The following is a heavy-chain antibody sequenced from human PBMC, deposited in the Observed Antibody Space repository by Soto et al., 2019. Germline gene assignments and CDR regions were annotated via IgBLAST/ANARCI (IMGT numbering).Heavy chain of an antibody. V-gene: IGHV2-5*01. Sequence: SGPTLVNPTQTLTLTCTFSGFSLSSRGVGVGWVRQPPGKALEWLALIMWNDDNHYSPSLKSRLTITKDTSKNQVVLTMTNMDPVDTATFYCAHYLSGYYDVSGSSCSFDSWGQGTMVTVSS. CDR3: AHYLSGYYDVSGSSCSFDS. J-gene: IGHJ3*02. CDR2: IMWNDDN. CDR1: GFSLSSRGVG. D-gene: IGHD3-16*01.